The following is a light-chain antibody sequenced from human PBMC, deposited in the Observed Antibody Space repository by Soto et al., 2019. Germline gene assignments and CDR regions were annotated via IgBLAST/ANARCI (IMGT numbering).Light chain of an antibody. J-gene: IGLJ1*01. CDR3: CSYALSGV. V-gene: IGLV2-11*01. Sequence: HSALTQPRAVSGSPGQSVTISCTGTSSDVGGYNYVSWYQQYPGKAPKLIIFDVKKRPSGVPDRFSGSKSGNTASLTISGLQADDEADYYCCSYALSGVFGTGTKVTVL. CDR1: SSDVGGYNY. CDR2: DVK.